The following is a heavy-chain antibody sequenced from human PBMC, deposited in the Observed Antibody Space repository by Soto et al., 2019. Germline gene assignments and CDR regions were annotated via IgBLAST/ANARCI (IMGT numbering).Heavy chain of an antibody. D-gene: IGHD5-18*01. Sequence: ASVKVTCKVSGYTLTELSMHWVRQAPGKGLEWMGGFDPEDGETIYAQKFQGRVTMTEDTSTDTAYMELSSLRSEDTAVYYCATDGPDTAMVDFDYWGQGTLVTVSS. V-gene: IGHV1-24*01. J-gene: IGHJ4*02. CDR3: ATDGPDTAMVDFDY. CDR2: FDPEDGET. CDR1: GYTLTELS.